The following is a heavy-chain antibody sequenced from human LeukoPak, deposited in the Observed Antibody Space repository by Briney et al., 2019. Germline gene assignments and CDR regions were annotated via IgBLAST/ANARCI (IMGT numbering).Heavy chain of an antibody. Sequence: ASVKVSCKASGYTFTSYGISWVRQAPGQGLEWMGWINPNSGGTNYAQKFQGRVTMTRDTSISTAYMELSRLRSDDTAVYYCARDTPDDILTGQGPDYWGQGTLVTVSS. V-gene: IGHV1-2*02. CDR3: ARDTPDDILTGQGPDY. CDR1: GYTFTSYG. J-gene: IGHJ4*02. CDR2: INPNSGGT. D-gene: IGHD3-9*01.